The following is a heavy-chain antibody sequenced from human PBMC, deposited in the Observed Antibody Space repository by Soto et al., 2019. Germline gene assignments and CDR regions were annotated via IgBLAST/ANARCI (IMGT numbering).Heavy chain of an antibody. J-gene: IGHJ4*02. Sequence: GASVKVSCKASGYTFTGYYMHWVRQAPGQGLEWMGWINPNSGGTNYAQKFQGWVTMTRDTSISTAYMELSRLRSDDTAVYYCARSIIRYSSGWYTFDYWGQGTLVTVSS. D-gene: IGHD6-19*01. CDR2: INPNSGGT. CDR1: GYTFTGYY. V-gene: IGHV1-2*04. CDR3: ARSIIRYSSGWYTFDY.